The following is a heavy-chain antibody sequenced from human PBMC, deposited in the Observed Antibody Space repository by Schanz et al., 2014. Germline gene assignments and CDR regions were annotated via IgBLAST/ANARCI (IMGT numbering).Heavy chain of an antibody. D-gene: IGHD5-12*01. CDR3: ARAFGGYDPAGALDY. CDR2: INPNSGTT. Sequence: QVQLVQSGAEMKKPGASVKVSCKASGYTFTGYYMHWVRQAPGQGLEWMGWINPNSGTTNYAQKFQVWVTMPRDTSISTAYMELSRLKSDDTAVYYCARAFGGYDPAGALDYWGQGTLVTVSS. CDR1: GYTFTGYY. J-gene: IGHJ4*02. V-gene: IGHV1-2*04.